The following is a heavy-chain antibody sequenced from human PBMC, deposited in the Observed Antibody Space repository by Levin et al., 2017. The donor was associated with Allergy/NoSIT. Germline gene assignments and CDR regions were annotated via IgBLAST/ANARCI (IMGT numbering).Heavy chain of an antibody. V-gene: IGHV1-69*13. J-gene: IGHJ6*03. D-gene: IGHD3-3*01. CDR3: ARAGPIFGVVNLGGYYYYYMDV. CDR1: GGTFSSYA. CDR2: IIPIFGTA. Sequence: VASVKVSCKASGGTFSSYAISWVRQAPGQGLEWMGGIIPIFGTANYAQKFQGRVTITADESTSTAYMELSSLRSEDTAVYYCARAGPIFGVVNLGGYYYYYMDVWGKGTTVTVSS.